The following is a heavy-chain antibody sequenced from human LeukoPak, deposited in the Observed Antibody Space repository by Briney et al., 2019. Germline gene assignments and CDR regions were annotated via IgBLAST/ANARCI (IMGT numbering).Heavy chain of an antibody. J-gene: IGHJ4*02. V-gene: IGHV3-23*01. CDR2: ICGSGGST. CDR3: AKDRDLLTEVLLWFGESPTFDY. Sequence: GGSLRLSCAASGFTFSSYAMSWVRQAPGKGLEWVSAICGSGGSTYYADSVKGRFTISRDNSKNTLYLQMNSLRAEDTAVYYCAKDRDLLTEVLLWFGESPTFDYWGQGTLVTVSS. CDR1: GFTFSSYA. D-gene: IGHD3-10*01.